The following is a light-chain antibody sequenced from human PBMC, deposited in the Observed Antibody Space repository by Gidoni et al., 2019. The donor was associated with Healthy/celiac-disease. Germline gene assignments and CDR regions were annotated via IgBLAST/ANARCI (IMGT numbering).Light chain of an antibody. J-gene: IGKJ3*01. CDR2: GAS. CDR1: QSVSSN. Sequence: EIVMTQSPATLSVSPGERATLSCRASQSVSSNLAWYQQKPGQAPRLLLYGASTRATGIPARFSGRGSGTEFTLTISILQSEDFALYYCQQYNDWPFTFGPGTKVDIK. CDR3: QQYNDWPFT. V-gene: IGKV3-15*01.